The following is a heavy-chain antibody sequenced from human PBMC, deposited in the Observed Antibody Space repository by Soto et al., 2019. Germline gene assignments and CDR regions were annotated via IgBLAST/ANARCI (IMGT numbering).Heavy chain of an antibody. CDR1: GGSISPYY. J-gene: IGHJ6*03. D-gene: IGHD6-13*01. Sequence: PSETLSLTCTVSGGSISPYYWSWIRQPPGKGLEWIGYVYYSGNTNYNPSLEGRVTISVDTSRNRFSLNLTSATAADTAVYYCARKGAAASYAHYYMDVWGRGTAVTVSS. CDR2: VYYSGNT. V-gene: IGHV4-59*01. CDR3: ARKGAAASYAHYYMDV.